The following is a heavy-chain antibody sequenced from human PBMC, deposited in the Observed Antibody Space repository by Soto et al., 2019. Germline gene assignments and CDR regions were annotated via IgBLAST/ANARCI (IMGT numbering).Heavy chain of an antibody. CDR2: ISGSAGST. CDR3: AKEQYYYDSSGYPFDY. J-gene: IGHJ4*02. V-gene: IGHV3-23*01. Sequence: GGSLRLSCAASGFTFSSYAMSWVRQAPGKGLEWVSAISGSAGSTYYADSVKGRFTISRDNSKNTLYLQMNSLRAEDTAVYYCAKEQYYYDSSGYPFDYWGQGTLVTVSS. CDR1: GFTFSSYA. D-gene: IGHD3-22*01.